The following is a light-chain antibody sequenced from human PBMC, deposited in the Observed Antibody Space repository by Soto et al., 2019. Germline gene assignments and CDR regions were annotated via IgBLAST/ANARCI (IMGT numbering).Light chain of an antibody. Sequence: EIVLTQSPATLSLSPGEGATLSCRASQSVSNFLVWYQQKPGQAPRLLIHDASNRATGTPARFSGSGSGTDFTLTISSLEPEDFAVYYCQQRSNWPRSFGQGTRLDIK. V-gene: IGKV3-11*01. J-gene: IGKJ5*01. CDR3: QQRSNWPRS. CDR1: QSVSNF. CDR2: DAS.